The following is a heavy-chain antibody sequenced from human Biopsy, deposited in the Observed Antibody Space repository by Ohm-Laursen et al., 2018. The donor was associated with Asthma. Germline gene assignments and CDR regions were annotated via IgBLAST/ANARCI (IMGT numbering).Heavy chain of an antibody. V-gene: IGHV3-30*03. CDR3: ARQSGQDYGDSSGFDI. D-gene: IGHD3-22*01. CDR1: GFVFSQCG. J-gene: IGHJ3*02. CDR2: VSSDGHNK. Sequence: RSLRLSCVASGFVFSQCGMHWVRQGPGKGLEWVALVSSDGHNKYYEDSVKGRFTISRDNSRNRLYLQINRLTVEDLAVYFCARQSGQDYGDSSGFDIWGQGTKVAVSS.